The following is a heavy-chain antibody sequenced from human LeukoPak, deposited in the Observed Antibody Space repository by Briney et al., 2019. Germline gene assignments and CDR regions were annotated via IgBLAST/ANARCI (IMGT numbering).Heavy chain of an antibody. CDR2: INHSGST. CDR1: GGSFSGYY. CDR3: AGGRSSSSLAY. D-gene: IGHD6-13*01. V-gene: IGHV4-34*01. Sequence: SETLSLTCAVYGGSFSGYYWSWIRQPPGKGLDRNGEINHSGSTNYNPSLKSRVTISVDTSKNQFSLKLSSVTAADTAVYYCAGGRSSSSLAYWGQGTLVTVSS. J-gene: IGHJ4*02.